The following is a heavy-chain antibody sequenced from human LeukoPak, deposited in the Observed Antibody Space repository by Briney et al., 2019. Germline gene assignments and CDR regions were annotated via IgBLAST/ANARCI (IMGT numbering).Heavy chain of an antibody. CDR3: ARVRDCSADNCSSGDAFDI. D-gene: IGHD2-15*01. CDR2: INHSGNT. J-gene: IGHJ3*02. V-gene: IGHV4-34*01. Sequence: SETLSLTCAVYGVSFSGYYWSWIRHPPGKGLVWCGEINHSGNTNYNPSFKSRVSISVDTSKNQFYLKLSCVAAADTAVYYCARVRDCSADNCSSGDAFDIWGQGTMVSVSS. CDR1: GVSFSGYY.